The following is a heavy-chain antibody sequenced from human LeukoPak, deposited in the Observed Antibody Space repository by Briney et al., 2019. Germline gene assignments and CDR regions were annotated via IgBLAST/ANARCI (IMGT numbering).Heavy chain of an antibody. CDR3: ARGGCDGDCSFDY. Sequence: ASVKVSCKASEYSFSTYSFHWVRQAPGQGLEWMGISNPSGGSPTYAQKFQGRVTMTRDTPTTTVYMELSSLRSDDTAVYYCARGGCDGDCSFDYWGQGTLVTVSS. V-gene: IGHV1-46*01. J-gene: IGHJ4*02. D-gene: IGHD2-21*02. CDR2: SNPSGGSP. CDR1: EYSFSTYS.